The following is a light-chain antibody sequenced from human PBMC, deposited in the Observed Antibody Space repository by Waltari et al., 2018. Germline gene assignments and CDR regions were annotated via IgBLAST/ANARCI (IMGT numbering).Light chain of an antibody. CDR3: SSYTTSSAPGV. J-gene: IGLJ1*01. CDR1: DSDVGAYDF. Sequence: QSALTQPASVSGSPGQSITISCSGTDSDVGAYDFVSCYQQHPGKAPHLIIYEGSNRPSGISNRFSASKSGNTASLTISGLQAEDEADYYCSSYTTSSAPGVFGTGTRVTVL. V-gene: IGLV2-14*01. CDR2: EGS.